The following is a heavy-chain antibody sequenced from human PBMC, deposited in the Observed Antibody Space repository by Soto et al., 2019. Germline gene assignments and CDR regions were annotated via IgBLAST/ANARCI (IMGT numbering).Heavy chain of an antibody. J-gene: IGHJ6*02. D-gene: IGHD3-22*01. V-gene: IGHV1-3*01. CDR1: GYTFTSYG. CDR2: INAGNGNT. Sequence: QIQLMQSGAEVKKPGASVKVSCKASGYTFTSYGIHWVSQAPGQRLEWTGWINAGNGNTKYSEKFKGRVTIIREPSESTDYLELSSIRSEDTAVYSCERDPNDSSAYYHHYYYGMDFWGQGTTVTVSS. CDR3: ERDPNDSSAYYHHYYYGMDF.